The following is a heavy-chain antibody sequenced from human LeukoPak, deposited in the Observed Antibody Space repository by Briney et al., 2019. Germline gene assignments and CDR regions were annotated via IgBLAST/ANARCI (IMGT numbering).Heavy chain of an antibody. CDR1: GYTFTGYY. Sequence: EASVKVSCKASGYTFTGYYMHWVRQAPGQGLEWMGWINPNSGGTNYAQKFQGRVTMTRDTSISTAYMELSRLRSDDTAVYYCARDLKGIVLMANWFDPWGQGTLVTVSS. CDR3: ARDLKGIVLMANWFDP. J-gene: IGHJ5*02. CDR2: INPNSGGT. D-gene: IGHD2-8*01. V-gene: IGHV1-2*02.